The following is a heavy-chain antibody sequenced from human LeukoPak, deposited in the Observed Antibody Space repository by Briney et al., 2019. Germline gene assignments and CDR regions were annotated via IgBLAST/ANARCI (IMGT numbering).Heavy chain of an antibody. J-gene: IGHJ4*02. CDR1: GRSFSGYY. CDR2: INHSGST. Sequence: SETLSLTCAVYGRSFSGYYWSWIRQPPGKGLEWIGEINHSGSTNYNPSLKSRVTISVDTSKNQFSLKLNSVTAADTAVYYCARHYDSRLFDYWGQGTLVTVSS. D-gene: IGHD3-22*01. CDR3: ARHYDSRLFDY. V-gene: IGHV4-34*01.